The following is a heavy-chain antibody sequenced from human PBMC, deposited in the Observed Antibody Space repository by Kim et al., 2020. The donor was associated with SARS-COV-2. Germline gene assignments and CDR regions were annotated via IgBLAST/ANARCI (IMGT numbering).Heavy chain of an antibody. J-gene: IGHJ6*02. Sequence: SETLSLTCTVSGGSISNYFWSWIRHFPGKGLEWIGYVFKNGSTNYNPSLKSRVSISVNTPKNQFSLRLTSLTAADTAVYFCARGGSYGSGSYSKYGMDVWGHGTTVTVSS. CDR3: ARGGSYGSGSYSKYGMDV. D-gene: IGHD3-10*01. V-gene: IGHV4-59*01. CDR2: VFKNGST. CDR1: GGSISNYF.